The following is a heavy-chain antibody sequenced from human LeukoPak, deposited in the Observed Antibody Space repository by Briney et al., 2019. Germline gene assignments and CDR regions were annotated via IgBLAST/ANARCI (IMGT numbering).Heavy chain of an antibody. V-gene: IGHV1-2*02. CDR3: ARVSYYDSSDTMGY. CDR2: INANSGGT. CDR1: GYTFTGYY. Sequence: ASVKVSCKASGYTFTGYYMHWVRQAPGQGLEWMGCINANSGGTNYAQKFQGRVTMTRDTSISTAYMELSRLRSDDTAVYYCARVSYYDSSDTMGYWGQGTLVTVSS. J-gene: IGHJ4*02. D-gene: IGHD3-22*01.